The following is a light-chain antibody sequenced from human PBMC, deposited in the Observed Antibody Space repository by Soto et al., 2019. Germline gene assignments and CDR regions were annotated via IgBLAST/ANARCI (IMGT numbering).Light chain of an antibody. CDR1: QSISSSY. Sequence: EIVLTQSPGTLSLSPGERATLSCRASQSISSSYLAWYQQKPGQAPRLLIYDASIRATGIPDRFSGSGSGTDFTLTISRLEPEDFAVYYCQQYGSSPLTFGGGTKVEIK. V-gene: IGKV3-20*01. J-gene: IGKJ4*01. CDR2: DAS. CDR3: QQYGSSPLT.